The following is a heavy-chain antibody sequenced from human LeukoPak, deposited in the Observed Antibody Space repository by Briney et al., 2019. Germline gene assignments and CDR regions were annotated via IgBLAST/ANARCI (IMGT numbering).Heavy chain of an antibody. Sequence: ASVKVSCKASGYTFTSYGINWVRQATGQGLEWMGWMNPNSGNTGYAQNFQGRVTITRNTSISTAYMELSSLRSEDTAVYYCARGPIAAADYYFDYWGQGTLLTVSS. D-gene: IGHD6-13*01. CDR2: MNPNSGNT. CDR1: GYTFTSYG. CDR3: ARGPIAAADYYFDY. V-gene: IGHV1-8*03. J-gene: IGHJ4*02.